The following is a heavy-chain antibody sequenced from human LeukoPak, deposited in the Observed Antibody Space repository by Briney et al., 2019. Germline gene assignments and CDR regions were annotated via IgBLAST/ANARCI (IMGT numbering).Heavy chain of an antibody. Sequence: SETLSLTCTVSGDSIRIANYYWEWIRQPPGKGLEWIGSIYYSGSTYYNPSLKSRVTISVDTSKNQLSLKLSSLTAADTAVYYCARRRFGEPTGNWGQGTLVSVSS. CDR2: IYYSGST. D-gene: IGHD3-10*01. CDR3: ARRRFGEPTGN. V-gene: IGHV4-39*01. J-gene: IGHJ4*02. CDR1: GDSIRIANYY.